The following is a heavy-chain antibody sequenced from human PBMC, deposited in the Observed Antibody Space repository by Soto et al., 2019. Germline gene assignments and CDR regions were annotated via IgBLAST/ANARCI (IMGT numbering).Heavy chain of an antibody. CDR3: ARERGAAAGNYYYYYGMDV. V-gene: IGHV3-21*01. J-gene: IGHJ6*02. D-gene: IGHD6-13*01. CDR2: ISSSSSYI. CDR1: GFTFSSYS. Sequence: GGSLRLSCAASGFTFSSYSMNWVRQAPGKGLEWVSSISSSSSYIYYADSVKGRFNISRDNAKNSLYLQMNSLRAEDTAVYYCARERGAAAGNYYYYYGMDVWGQGTTVTVSS.